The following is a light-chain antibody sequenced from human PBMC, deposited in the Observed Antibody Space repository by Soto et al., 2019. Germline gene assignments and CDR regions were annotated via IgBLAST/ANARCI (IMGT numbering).Light chain of an antibody. J-gene: IGLJ2*01. CDR1: SSNIGAGYD. CDR2: GNI. Sequence: QPVLTQPPSVSGARGQRVALSCAGTSSNIGAGYDVHWYQHLPGTAPKLLIFGNINRPAGVPDRFSGSKSGTSASLAISGLQAADEGYYYCQTYDTGVSGSIFGGGTKVTVL. CDR3: QTYDTGVSGSI. V-gene: IGLV1-40*01.